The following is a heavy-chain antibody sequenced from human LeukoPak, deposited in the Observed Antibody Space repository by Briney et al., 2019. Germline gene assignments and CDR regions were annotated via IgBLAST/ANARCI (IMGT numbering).Heavy chain of an antibody. Sequence: GASLRLSCAASGFTFSNYYMGWIRQAPGKGLEWVSSISGSSTYIYYADSVKGRFTISRDNAKNSLYLQMNSLRAEDTAVYYCARDLGSSGWYSWFDPWGQGTLVTVSS. CDR1: GFTFSNYY. V-gene: IGHV3-11*04. CDR3: ARDLGSSGWYSWFDP. D-gene: IGHD6-19*01. J-gene: IGHJ5*02. CDR2: ISGSSTYI.